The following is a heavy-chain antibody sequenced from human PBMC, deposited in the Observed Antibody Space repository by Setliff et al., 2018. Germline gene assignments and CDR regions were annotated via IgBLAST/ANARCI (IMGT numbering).Heavy chain of an antibody. V-gene: IGHV1-69*05. D-gene: IGHD5-18*01. Sequence: ASVKVSCKASGGTFRSYGISWVRQAPGQGLEWMGGTIPGFGSTNYAQKFQDRVTIITDESTSTAYMELSSLRTEDMAVYYCAREGVDTRSSTDYRYYMDVWGKGTTVTVSS. CDR3: AREGVDTRSSTDYRYYMDV. CDR2: TIPGFGST. J-gene: IGHJ6*03. CDR1: GGTFRSYG.